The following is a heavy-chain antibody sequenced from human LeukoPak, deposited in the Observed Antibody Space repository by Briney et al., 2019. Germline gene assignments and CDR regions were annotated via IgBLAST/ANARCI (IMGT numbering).Heavy chain of an antibody. CDR1: GGSFSGYY. CDR3: ARGRKGIAAAGTRYFQH. D-gene: IGHD6-13*01. V-gene: IGHV4-34*01. Sequence: SETLSLTCAVYGGSFSGYYWSWIRQPPGKGLEWIGEINHSGSTNYNPSLKSRVTISVDTSKNQFSLKLSSVTAADTAVYYCARGRKGIAAAGTRYFQHWGQGTLVTVSS. CDR2: INHSGST. J-gene: IGHJ1*01.